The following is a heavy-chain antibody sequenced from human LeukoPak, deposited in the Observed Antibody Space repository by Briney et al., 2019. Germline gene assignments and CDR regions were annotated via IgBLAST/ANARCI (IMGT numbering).Heavy chain of an antibody. CDR1: GASISSYY. Sequence: KPSETLSLTCTVSGASISSYYWSWIRQPPGKGLEWIGYIYYSGNTNYNPSLKSRVTISVDTSKNQFSLNLSSATAADTAVYYCASRRGGYYDSDGYYNYWGQVALVTVSS. D-gene: IGHD3-22*01. V-gene: IGHV4-59*01. CDR2: IYYSGNT. CDR3: ASRRGGYYDSDGYYNY. J-gene: IGHJ4*02.